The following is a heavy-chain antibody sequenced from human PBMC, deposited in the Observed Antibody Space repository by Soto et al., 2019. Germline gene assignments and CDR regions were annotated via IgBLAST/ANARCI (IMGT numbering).Heavy chain of an antibody. V-gene: IGHV3-53*01. CDR1: GFTVSNNY. CDR3: ATSPRVAV. Sequence: EVQLVESGGGLIQPGGSLRLSCAASGFTVSNNYMIWVRQAPGKGLEWVSLFYSSGNPHYADSVRGRFTISRDKSNTTLSLQMNSLTAPDTAVYYCATSPRVAVWGQWTTVTVSS. J-gene: IGHJ6*02. CDR2: FYSSGNP.